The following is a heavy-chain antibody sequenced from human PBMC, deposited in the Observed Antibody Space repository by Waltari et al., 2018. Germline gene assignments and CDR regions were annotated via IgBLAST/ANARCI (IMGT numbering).Heavy chain of an antibody. CDR1: GYTFTRYY. D-gene: IGHD5-12*01. CDR3: TIVATTGFDY. Sequence: QVQLVQSGAEVKKPGASVKVSCKASGYTFTRYYMHWVRQAPGQGLEWMGIINPSGGSTSYAQKFQGRVTMTRDTSTSTVYMELSSLRSEDTAVYYCTIVATTGFDYWGQGTLVTVSS. J-gene: IGHJ4*02. V-gene: IGHV1-46*03. CDR2: INPSGGST.